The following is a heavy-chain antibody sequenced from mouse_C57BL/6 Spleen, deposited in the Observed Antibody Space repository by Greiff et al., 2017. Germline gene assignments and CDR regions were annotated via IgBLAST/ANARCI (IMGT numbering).Heavy chain of an antibody. J-gene: IGHJ1*03. CDR1: GFTFSSYG. V-gene: IGHV5-6*01. Sequence: EVKLVESGGDLVKPGGSLKLSCAASGFTFSSYGMSWVRQTPDKRLEWVATISSGGSYTYYPDSVKGRFTISRDNAKNTLYLQMSSLKSEDTAMYYCARPIEGWYFDVWGTGTTVTVSS. CDR3: ARPIEGWYFDV. CDR2: ISSGGSYT.